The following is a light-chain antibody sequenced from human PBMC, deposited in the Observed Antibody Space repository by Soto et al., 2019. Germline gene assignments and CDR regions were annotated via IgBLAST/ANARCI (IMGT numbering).Light chain of an antibody. CDR2: EVT. J-gene: IGLJ1*01. CDR3: GSYSSTDTPFV. CDR1: STDVGGYNY. V-gene: IGLV2-14*01. Sequence: QSALAEPSSVSGSAGQSITMACTGTSTDVGGYNYVSWYQHHSGKAPKLLIYEVTNRPSGISDRFSGSKSVNTASLTISGLQAEDESDYYCGSYSSTDTPFVFGTGTKVTVL.